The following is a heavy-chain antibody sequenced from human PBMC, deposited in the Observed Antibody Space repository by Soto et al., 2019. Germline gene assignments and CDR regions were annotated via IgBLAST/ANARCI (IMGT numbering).Heavy chain of an antibody. D-gene: IGHD4-17*01. CDR2: ISWNSGSI. Sequence: GGSLRLSCAASGFTFDDYAMHWVRRAPGKGLEWVSGISWNSGSIGYADSVKGRFTISRDNAKNSLYLQMNSLRAEDTALYYCAKVPEGGDYVDYWGQGTLVTVSS. V-gene: IGHV3-9*01. J-gene: IGHJ4*02. CDR1: GFTFDDYA. CDR3: AKVPEGGDYVDY.